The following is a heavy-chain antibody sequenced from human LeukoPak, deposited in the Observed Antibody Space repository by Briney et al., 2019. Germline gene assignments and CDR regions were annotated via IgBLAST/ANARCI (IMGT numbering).Heavy chain of an antibody. CDR3: ARDSGSGNNDY. Sequence: ASVKVSCKASGYTFTSYAIHWVRQAPGQRLEWMGWISAGNGSTKYPQNFQGRVTFISNTSATTAFMELSSLRSEDAAVYYCARDSGSGNNDYWGQGTLVTVSS. J-gene: IGHJ4*02. D-gene: IGHD1-26*01. CDR1: GYTFTSYA. V-gene: IGHV1-3*01. CDR2: ISAGNGST.